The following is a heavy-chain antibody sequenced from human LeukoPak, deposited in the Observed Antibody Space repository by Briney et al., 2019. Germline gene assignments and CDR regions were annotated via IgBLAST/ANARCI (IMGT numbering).Heavy chain of an antibody. CDR1: GFTFSSYG. J-gene: IGHJ4*02. V-gene: IGHV3-30*18. Sequence: PGGSLRLSCAASGFTFSSYGMHWVRQAPGKGLEWVAVISYDGSNKYYADSVKGRFTISRDNSKNTLYLQMNSLRAEDTAVYYCAKDPDSETTVVTQGYGYFDYWGQGTLVTVSS. CDR2: ISYDGSNK. CDR3: AKDPDSETTVVTQGYGYFDY. D-gene: IGHD4-23*01.